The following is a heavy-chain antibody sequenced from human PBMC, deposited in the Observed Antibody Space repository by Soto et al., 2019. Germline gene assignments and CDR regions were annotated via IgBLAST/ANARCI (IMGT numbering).Heavy chain of an antibody. Sequence: PSETLSLTCAVSGYSIGSGYYCAWIRQSPGKGLEWIGSIYHAGSVYYNPSLNGRVALSMDTSKNHFSLKLTSVTAADTAVYYCARTFDYYGMDVWGQGTTVNVSS. CDR3: ARTFDYYGMDV. CDR1: GYSIGSGYY. CDR2: IYHAGSV. V-gene: IGHV4-38-2*01. J-gene: IGHJ6*02.